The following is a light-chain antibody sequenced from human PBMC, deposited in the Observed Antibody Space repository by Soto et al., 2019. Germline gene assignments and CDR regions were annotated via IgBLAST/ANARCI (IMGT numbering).Light chain of an antibody. Sequence: QSVLTQPPSVSGAPGQRVTISCTGSSSNIGTGYDVHWYQHLPGTAPKLLIYGNTNRPSGVPDRFSGSKSGTSASLAITGLQAEDEADYYCQTYDSLLSGYVFGTGTKLTVL. CDR1: SSNIGTGYD. CDR2: GNT. CDR3: QTYDSLLSGYV. V-gene: IGLV1-40*01. J-gene: IGLJ1*01.